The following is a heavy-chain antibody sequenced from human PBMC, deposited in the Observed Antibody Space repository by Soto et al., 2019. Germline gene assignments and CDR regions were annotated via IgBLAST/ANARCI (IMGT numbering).Heavy chain of an antibody. CDR3: AKDGGRYCSGVSCPIDY. D-gene: IGHD2-15*01. J-gene: IGHJ4*02. Sequence: QVQLVESGGGVVQPGRSLRLSCAASGFTFSSYGMHWVRQAPGKGLEWVAVISYDGSNKYYADSVKGRFTISRDNSKNSLYLQMNSLSAEDTAVYYCAKDGGRYCSGVSCPIDYWGQGTLVTVSS. CDR2: ISYDGSNK. V-gene: IGHV3-30*18. CDR1: GFTFSSYG.